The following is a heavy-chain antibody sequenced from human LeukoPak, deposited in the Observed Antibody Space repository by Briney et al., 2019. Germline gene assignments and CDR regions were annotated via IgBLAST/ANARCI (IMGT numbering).Heavy chain of an antibody. V-gene: IGHV3-21*01. CDR2: ISSGSIYI. CDR3: AREPSYSSSWYTSCDY. D-gene: IGHD6-13*01. J-gene: IGHJ4*02. Sequence: GGSLRLSCAVSGFTFSSYSMNWVRQAPGKGLEWVSSISSGSIYIYYADSVKGRFTISRDNAKNSLYMQMNSLRAEDTAVYYCAREPSYSSSWYTSCDYWGQGTLVTVSS. CDR1: GFTFSSYS.